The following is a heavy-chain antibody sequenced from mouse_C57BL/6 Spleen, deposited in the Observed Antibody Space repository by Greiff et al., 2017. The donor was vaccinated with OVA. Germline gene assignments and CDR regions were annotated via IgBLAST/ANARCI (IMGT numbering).Heavy chain of an antibody. CDR1: GYSITSGYY. J-gene: IGHJ1*03. D-gene: IGHD2-4*01. V-gene: IGHV3-6*01. CDR2: ISYDGSN. CDR3: ARCYDYDGPHWYFDV. Sequence: EVKLQESGPGLVKPSQSLSLTCSVTGYSITSGYYWNWIRQFPGNKLEWMGYISYDGSNNYNPSLKNRISITRDTSKNQFFLKLNSVTTEDTATYYCARCYDYDGPHWYFDVWGTGTTVTVSS.